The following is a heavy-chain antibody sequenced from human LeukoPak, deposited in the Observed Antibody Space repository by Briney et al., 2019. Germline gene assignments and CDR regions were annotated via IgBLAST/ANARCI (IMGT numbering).Heavy chain of an antibody. V-gene: IGHV3-21*01. J-gene: IGHJ6*02. Sequence: GGSLRLSCAASGFTFSSYSMNWVRQAPGKGLEWVSSISSSSSYIYYADSVKGRFTISRDNAKNSLYLQMNSLRAEDTAVYYCARDRTVIHNYYYYGMDVWGQGTTVTVSS. CDR2: ISSSSSYI. D-gene: IGHD4-17*01. CDR1: GFTFSSYS. CDR3: ARDRTVIHNYYYYGMDV.